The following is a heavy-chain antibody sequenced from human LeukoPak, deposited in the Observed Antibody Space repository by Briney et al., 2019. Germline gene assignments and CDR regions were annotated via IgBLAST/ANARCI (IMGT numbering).Heavy chain of an antibody. CDR2: VNPNSGGT. D-gene: IGHD3-22*01. J-gene: IGHJ4*02. CDR1: GYTFTGYY. CDR3: ARNFYFDSSGYYHY. Sequence: ASVKVSCKASGYTFTGYYMHWVRQAPGQGLEWMGWVNPNSGGTNYAQKFQGRVTMTRDTSISTAYMELSRLRSDDTAVYYCARNFYFDSSGYYHYWGQGTLVTVSS. V-gene: IGHV1-2*02.